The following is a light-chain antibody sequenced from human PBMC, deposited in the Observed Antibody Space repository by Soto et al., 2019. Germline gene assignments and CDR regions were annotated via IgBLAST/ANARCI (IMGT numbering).Light chain of an antibody. Sequence: EIVMTQSPATLSVSPGERATLSCRASQSVSSNLAWYQQKPGQPPRLLIYAASTRATGIPARFSGSGSGTEFTLTISKLEPEDFALFYCQQYGNSPLTFGGGTKVDIK. J-gene: IGKJ4*01. V-gene: IGKV3-15*01. CDR1: QSVSSN. CDR3: QQYGNSPLT. CDR2: AAS.